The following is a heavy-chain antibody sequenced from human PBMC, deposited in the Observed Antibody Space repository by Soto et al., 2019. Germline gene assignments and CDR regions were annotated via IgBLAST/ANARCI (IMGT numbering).Heavy chain of an antibody. CDR1: GGSISSSNW. CDR2: IYHSGST. V-gene: IGHV4-4*02. CDR3: ARDRAELLWFGELYY. Sequence: PSETLSLTCAVSGGSISSSNWWSWVRQPPGKGLEWIGEIYHSGSTNYNPSLKSRVTISVDKSKNQFSLKLSSVTAADTAVYYCARDRAELLWFGELYYCGQGTLVTVSS. J-gene: IGHJ4*02. D-gene: IGHD3-10*01.